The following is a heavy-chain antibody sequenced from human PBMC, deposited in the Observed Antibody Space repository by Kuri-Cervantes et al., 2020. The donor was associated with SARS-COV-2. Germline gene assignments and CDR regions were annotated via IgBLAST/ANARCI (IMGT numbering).Heavy chain of an antibody. CDR2: ISYDGSNK. D-gene: IGHD2-2*01. CDR1: GFTFSSYA. Sequence: GESLKISCAASGFTFSSYAMHWVRQAPGKGLEWVAVISYDGSNKYYADSVKGRFTISRDNSKNTLYLQMNSLRAEDTAVYYCAKEYRCSSTSCYVYGYYYYYMDVWGKGTTVTVSS. CDR3: AKEYRCSSTSCYVYGYYYYYMDV. V-gene: IGHV3-30-3*01. J-gene: IGHJ6*03.